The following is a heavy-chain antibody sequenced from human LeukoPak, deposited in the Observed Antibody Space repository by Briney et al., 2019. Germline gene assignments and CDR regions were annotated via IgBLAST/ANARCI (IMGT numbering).Heavy chain of an antibody. CDR2: IQYDGDHK. CDR3: AKGGRGSAAVFDI. J-gene: IGHJ3*02. D-gene: IGHD6-25*01. CDR1: GFRFSNYG. V-gene: IGHV3-30*02. Sequence: GGSLRLSCAASGFRFSNYGMHWVRQAPGKGLEWVAMIQYDGDHKYHADSVKGRFTISRDNPRNTLYLQMNSLRAEDTAVYYCAKGGRGSAAVFDIWGQGTMVTVSS.